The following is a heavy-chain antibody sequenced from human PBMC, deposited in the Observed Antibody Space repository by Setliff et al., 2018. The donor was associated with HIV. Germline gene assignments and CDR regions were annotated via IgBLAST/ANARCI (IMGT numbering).Heavy chain of an antibody. Sequence: GGSLRLSCVDSGFTFSTYAINWVRLPPGKGLVWVSSISGSGFAYYADSVKWRFIISRDNSKNTLFLQMASLRAEDTALYYCAKQRYYDGNYGFDVWGQGTMGTVSS. D-gene: IGHD3-3*01. CDR3: AKQRYYDGNYGFDV. CDR1: GFTFSTYA. J-gene: IGHJ3*01. V-gene: IGHV3-23*01. CDR2: ISGSGFA.